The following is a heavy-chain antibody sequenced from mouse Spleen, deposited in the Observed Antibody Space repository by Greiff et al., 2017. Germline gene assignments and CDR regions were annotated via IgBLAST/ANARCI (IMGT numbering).Heavy chain of an antibody. V-gene: IGHV5-4*01. D-gene: IGHD1-1*01. CDR3: ARDYYGSSTYAMDY. CDR2: ISAGGSYT. Sequence: EVMLVESGGGLVKPGGSLKLSCAASGFTFSSYAMSWVRQTPEKRLEWVATISAGGSYTYYPDNVKGRFTISRDNAKNNLYLQMSHLKSEDTAMYYCARDYYGSSTYAMDYWGQGTSVTVSS. CDR1: GFTFSSYA. J-gene: IGHJ4*01.